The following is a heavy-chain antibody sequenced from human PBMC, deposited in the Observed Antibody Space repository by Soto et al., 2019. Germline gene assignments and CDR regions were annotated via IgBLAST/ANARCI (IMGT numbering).Heavy chain of an antibody. CDR1: GGSISSSSYY. CDR2: IYYSGST. CDR3: ARHLNERGYSGYDPSLSGYYMDV. D-gene: IGHD5-12*01. J-gene: IGHJ6*03. V-gene: IGHV4-39*01. Sequence: SETLSLTCTVSGGSISSSSYYWGWIRQPPGKGLEWIGSIYYSGSTYYNPSLKSRVTISVDTSKNQFSLKLSSVTAADTAVYYCARHLNERGYSGYDPSLSGYYMDVWGKGTTVTVSS.